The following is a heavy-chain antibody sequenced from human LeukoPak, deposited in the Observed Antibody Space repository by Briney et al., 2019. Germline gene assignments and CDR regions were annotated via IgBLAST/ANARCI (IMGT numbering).Heavy chain of an antibody. J-gene: IGHJ4*02. Sequence: ASVKVSCKVSGYTLTELSMHWVRQAPGKGLEWMGGFEPEDAETLYAQKFQGRITMTENTSIDTAYMELNSLTSEDTAVYYCAVVTPYSGSGSYPLDSWGQGTLVTVSS. CDR2: FEPEDAET. CDR1: GYTLTELS. CDR3: AVVTPYSGSGSYPLDS. V-gene: IGHV1-24*01. D-gene: IGHD3-10*01.